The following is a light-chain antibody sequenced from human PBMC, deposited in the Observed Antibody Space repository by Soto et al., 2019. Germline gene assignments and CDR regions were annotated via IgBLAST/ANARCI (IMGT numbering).Light chain of an antibody. CDR2: DAS. CDR3: QQNNKYPYT. J-gene: IGKJ2*01. V-gene: IGKV1-5*01. Sequence: DIQMTQSPSTLSASVGDRVTITCRAGQSISSWLAWYQQKPGKAPKLLIYDASTLESGVPSRFSGSRSGTEFTLTISSLQPDDFAPNYRQQNNKYPYTFGQRTKLEI. CDR1: QSISSW.